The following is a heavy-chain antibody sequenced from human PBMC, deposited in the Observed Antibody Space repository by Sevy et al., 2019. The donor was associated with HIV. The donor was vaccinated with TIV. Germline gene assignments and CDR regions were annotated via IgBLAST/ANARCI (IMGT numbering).Heavy chain of an antibody. J-gene: IGHJ4*02. Sequence: GGSLRLSCAASGFSFISYGMSWVRQTPGKGLEWVSAISGNGGSCTYYADSVKGRFPISRDNSKNTLYLQMNSLRDEDTAVYYCAKGGFTMVRGVFDYWGQGTLVTVSS. D-gene: IGHD3-10*01. CDR3: AKGGFTMVRGVFDY. CDR1: GFSFISYG. CDR2: ISGNGGSCT. V-gene: IGHV3-23*01.